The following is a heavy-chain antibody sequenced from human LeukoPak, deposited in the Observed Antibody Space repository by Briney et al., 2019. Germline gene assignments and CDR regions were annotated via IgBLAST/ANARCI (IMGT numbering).Heavy chain of an antibody. J-gene: IGHJ4*02. V-gene: IGHV1-18*01. D-gene: IGHD4-11*01. CDR3: ARERNYGNYYFDF. CDR2: ISAYNGDT. CDR1: GYTFTSYD. Sequence: GASVKVSCKASGYTFTSYDISWVRQAPGQGPEGMGWISAYNGDTNYAQKFQGRVSMTTDTSTYTAYMELRSLRSDDTAVYYCARERNYGNYYFDFWGQGTLVTVSS.